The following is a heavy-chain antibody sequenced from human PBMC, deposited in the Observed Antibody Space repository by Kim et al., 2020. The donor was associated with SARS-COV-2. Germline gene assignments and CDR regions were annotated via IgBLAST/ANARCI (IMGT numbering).Heavy chain of an antibody. V-gene: IGHV3-48*02. CDR2: ISGSSTTI. Sequence: GGSLRLSCAVSGFTFSSYSMNWVRQAPGQGLEWVSYISGSSTTIYYADSVKGRFTISRDNAKNSLDLQMDSLRDEDTAVYYCARANHYGSGSYYYGMDVWGQGTTVTVSS. CDR3: ARANHYGSGSYYYGMDV. CDR1: GFTFSSYS. J-gene: IGHJ6*02. D-gene: IGHD3-10*01.